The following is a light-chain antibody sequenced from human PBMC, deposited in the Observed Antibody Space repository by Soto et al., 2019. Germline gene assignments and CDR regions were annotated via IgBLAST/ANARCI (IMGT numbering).Light chain of an antibody. CDR2: NTN. Sequence: QSVLTQPRSVSPGRTVTLTCGLTSGSVSTSYYPSWYQQTPGQAPRTLIYNTNTRSSGVPDRFSGFILGNKAALTITGAQADDESDYYCVLYMGSGLWVFGGGTKLTVL. CDR3: VLYMGSGLWV. V-gene: IGLV8-61*01. J-gene: IGLJ3*02. CDR1: SGSVSTSYY.